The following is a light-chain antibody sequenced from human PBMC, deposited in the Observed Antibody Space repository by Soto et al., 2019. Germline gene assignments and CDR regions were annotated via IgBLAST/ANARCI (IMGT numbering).Light chain of an antibody. CDR1: QRVSSN. Sequence: EILMKQSPVTLSVTPGDRVMVYCAASQRVSSNVAWYQRKPGQPPRLLVYGATSRVRSVPARFSGSGSGTSFTLTIMNPQSEDCAVYRCQQYDSLPQTYGQGTRLEIK. CDR3: QQYDSLPQT. CDR2: GAT. V-gene: IGKV3-15*01. J-gene: IGKJ2*01.